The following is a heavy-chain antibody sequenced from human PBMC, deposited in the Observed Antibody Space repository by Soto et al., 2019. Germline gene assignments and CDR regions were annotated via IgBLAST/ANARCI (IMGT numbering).Heavy chain of an antibody. Sequence: EVPLLESGGGLVQPGGSLRLSCAASGFTFSNYAMSWVRQAPGKGLEWVSVISGSGDRTYYADSVKGRFTISRDNSKKTLYLQMNSLRAEDTAVYYCAKEWWELERDKYYYYGMDVWGQGTTVTVSS. CDR1: GFTFSNYA. CDR3: AKEWWELERDKYYYYGMDV. V-gene: IGHV3-23*01. CDR2: ISGSGDRT. J-gene: IGHJ6*02. D-gene: IGHD1-26*01.